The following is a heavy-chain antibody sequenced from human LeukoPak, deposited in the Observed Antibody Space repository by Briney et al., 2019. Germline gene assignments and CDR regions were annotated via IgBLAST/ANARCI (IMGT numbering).Heavy chain of an antibody. CDR1: GFTVSSNY. V-gene: IGHV3-53*01. CDR3: ARESLGRRGAGGYNSGPTPLYYYYGMDV. Sequence: GGSLRLSCAASGFTVSSNYMSWVRQAPGKGLEWVSVIYSGGSTYYADSVKGRFTISRDNSKNTLYLQMNSLRAEDTAVYYCARESLGRRGAGGYNSGPTPLYYYYGMDVWGQGTTVTVSS. J-gene: IGHJ6*02. D-gene: IGHD5-24*01. CDR2: IYSGGST.